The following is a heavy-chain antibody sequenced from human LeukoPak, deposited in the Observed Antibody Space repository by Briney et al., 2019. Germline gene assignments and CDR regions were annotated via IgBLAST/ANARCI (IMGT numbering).Heavy chain of an antibody. CDR1: GFRFSSHA. V-gene: IGHV3-23*01. Sequence: PGGSLTLSCAASGFRFSSHAMKWVSQAQGKGLEWVTAISGSGCGTDYADSVKGRFTISRDNTKNTVYLQMNSLRAEDTALYYCAKDVRGYNRPVDYWGQGTLVTVSS. CDR3: AKDVRGYNRPVDY. D-gene: IGHD3-10*02. J-gene: IGHJ4*02. CDR2: ISGSGCGT.